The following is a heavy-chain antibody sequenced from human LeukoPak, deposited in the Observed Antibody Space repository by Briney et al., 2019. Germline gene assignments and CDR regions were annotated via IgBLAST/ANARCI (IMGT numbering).Heavy chain of an antibody. J-gene: IGHJ3*02. D-gene: IGHD2-8*01. V-gene: IGHV4-59*08. Sequence: SETLSLTCTVSGGSISSYYWSWIRQPPGKGQEWIGYISYSGSTKYNPSLKSRVTISIDTSKKQFSLNLSSVTAADTAVYYCARHRQYDADVFDIWGQGTMGTVSS. CDR2: ISYSGST. CDR3: ARHRQYDADVFDI. CDR1: GGSISSYY.